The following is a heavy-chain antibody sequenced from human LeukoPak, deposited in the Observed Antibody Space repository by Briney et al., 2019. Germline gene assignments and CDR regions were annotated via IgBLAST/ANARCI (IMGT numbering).Heavy chain of an antibody. J-gene: IGHJ6*03. D-gene: IGHD2/OR15-2a*01. CDR1: GFTFSSYS. CDR2: ISSSSSYI. CDR3: ARRAGSTRGDFYFYMDV. V-gene: IGHV3-21*04. Sequence: GGSLRLSCAASGFTFSSYSMNWVRQAPGKGLEWVSSISSSSSYIYYADSVKGRFTISRDNTKNSLNLQMNSLRAEDTALYYCARRAGSTRGDFYFYMDVWGKGTTVTVSS.